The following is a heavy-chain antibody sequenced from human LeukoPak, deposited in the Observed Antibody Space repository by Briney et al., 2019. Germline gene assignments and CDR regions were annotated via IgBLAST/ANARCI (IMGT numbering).Heavy chain of an antibody. CDR1: GFTLSNSG. CDR3: ARGLCGGDCYDY. CDR2: IVSSSSYI. Sequence: PGGSLRLSCAASGFTLSNSGMNWVRQAPGKGLEWVSSIVSSSSYIYYADSVKGRFTISRDNAKNSLYLQMNSLRAEDTALYYCARGLCGGDCYDYWGQGTLVTVSS. D-gene: IGHD2-21*02. V-gene: IGHV3-21*01. J-gene: IGHJ4*02.